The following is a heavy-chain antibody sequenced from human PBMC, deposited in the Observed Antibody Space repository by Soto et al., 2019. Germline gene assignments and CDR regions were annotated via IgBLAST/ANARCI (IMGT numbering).Heavy chain of an antibody. V-gene: IGHV4-4*02. CDR2: IYGTGIT. D-gene: IGHD1-1*01. CDR1: GGSFPSNNW. J-gene: IGHJ4*02. CDR3: ASRDPGTSVDY. Sequence: LSLTCSVSGGSFPSNNWWTWVRQPPGQGPEWIGEIYGTGITNYNTSLKSRLTISLDKSENQFSLKVTSLTAADTAVYYCASRDPGTSVDYWGQGTLVTVSS.